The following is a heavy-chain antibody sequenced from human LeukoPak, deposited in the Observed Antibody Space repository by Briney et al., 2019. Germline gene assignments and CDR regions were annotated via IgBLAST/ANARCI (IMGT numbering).Heavy chain of an antibody. CDR3: ARDLGHSGYDLYDY. D-gene: IGHD5-12*01. J-gene: IGHJ4*02. CDR1: GGSFSGYY. V-gene: IGHV3-7*01. Sequence: ETLSLTCAVYGGSFSGYYWSWIRQPPGKGLEWVANMKQDGSEKYYVDSVKDRFTISRDNAKNSLYLQMNSLRAEDTAVYYCARDLGHSGYDLYDYWGQGTLVTVSS. CDR2: MKQDGSEK.